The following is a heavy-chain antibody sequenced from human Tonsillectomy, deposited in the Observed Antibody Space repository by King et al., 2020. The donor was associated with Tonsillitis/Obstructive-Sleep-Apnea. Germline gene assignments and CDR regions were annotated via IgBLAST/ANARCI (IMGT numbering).Heavy chain of an antibody. V-gene: IGHV3-48*02. CDR2: ISSSSSTI. Sequence: VQLVESGGGLVQPGGSLRLSCAASGFTFSSYSMNWVRQAPGKGLEWVSYISSSSSTIYYADSVKGRFTISRDNAKNLLYLQMNSLRDEDTAVYYCARTHYDFWSGYFTGAFDIWGQGTMVTVSS. CDR1: GFTFSSYS. CDR3: ARTHYDFWSGYFTGAFDI. J-gene: IGHJ3*02. D-gene: IGHD3-3*01.